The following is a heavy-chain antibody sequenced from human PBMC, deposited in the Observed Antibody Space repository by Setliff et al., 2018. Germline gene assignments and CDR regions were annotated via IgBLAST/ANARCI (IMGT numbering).Heavy chain of an antibody. CDR3: ASGVPNYDFWSGYYTGSYWFDP. CDR1: GGSISSHY. D-gene: IGHD3-3*01. Sequence: SETLSLTCTVSGGSISSHYWSWIRQPPGKGLEWIGYIYYSGSTNYNPSPKSRVTISVDTSKNQFSLKLSSVTAADTAVYYCASGVPNYDFWSGYYTGSYWFDPWGQGTLVTVSS. V-gene: IGHV4-59*11. J-gene: IGHJ5*02. CDR2: IYYSGST.